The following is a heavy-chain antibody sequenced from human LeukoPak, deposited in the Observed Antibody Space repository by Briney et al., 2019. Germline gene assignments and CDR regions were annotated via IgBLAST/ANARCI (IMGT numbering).Heavy chain of an antibody. D-gene: IGHD3-3*01. CDR1: GFTVSSNY. V-gene: IGHV3-53*01. Sequence: GGSLRLSCAASGFTVSSNYMSWVRQAPGKGLEWVSSITGGATTYYADSVKGRFTISRDNFKNTLYLQMNSLRAEDTAVYYCAKVAHYDFWSGSGRNYFHMDVWGEGTTVTVSS. CDR3: AKVAHYDFWSGSGRNYFHMDV. J-gene: IGHJ6*03. CDR2: ITGGATT.